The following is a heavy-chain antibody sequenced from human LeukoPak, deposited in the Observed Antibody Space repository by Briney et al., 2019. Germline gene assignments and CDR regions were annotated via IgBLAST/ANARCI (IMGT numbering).Heavy chain of an antibody. CDR1: GGSFGGYY. Sequence: SETLSLTCAVYGGSFGGYYWSWIRQPPGKGLEWIGEINHSGSTNYNPSLKSRVTISVDTSKNQFSLKLSSVTAADTAVYYCARGGGYSYGYYYYYGMDVWGQGTTVTVSS. D-gene: IGHD5-18*01. V-gene: IGHV4-34*01. CDR3: ARGGGYSYGYYYYYGMDV. J-gene: IGHJ6*02. CDR2: INHSGST.